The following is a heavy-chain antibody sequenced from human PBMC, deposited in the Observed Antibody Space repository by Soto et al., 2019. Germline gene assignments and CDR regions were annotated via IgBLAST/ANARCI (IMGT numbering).Heavy chain of an antibody. Sequence: SETMSLTCTVSGGSISSGGYYWSWIRQHPGKGLEWIGYIYYSGSTYYNPSLKSRVTISVDTSKNQFSLKLSSVTAADTAVYYCAALGAAGTFYYYGMDVWGQGTTVTVSS. CDR2: IYYSGST. J-gene: IGHJ6*02. D-gene: IGHD6-13*01. CDR3: AALGAAGTFYYYGMDV. V-gene: IGHV4-31*03. CDR1: GGSISSGGYY.